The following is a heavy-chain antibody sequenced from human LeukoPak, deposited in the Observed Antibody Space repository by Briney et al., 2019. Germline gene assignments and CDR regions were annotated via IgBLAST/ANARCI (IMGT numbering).Heavy chain of an antibody. CDR2: IYNSGNT. J-gene: IGHJ4*02. Sequence: SQTLSLTCTVSGGSISSGSYYWNWIRQPAGKGLEWIGRIYNSGNTNYNPSLKSRVTISVDTSKNQFSLKLSSVTAADTAVYYCARYEAVAGVFDYWGQGTLVTVSS. V-gene: IGHV4-61*02. CDR1: GGSISSGSYY. CDR3: ARYEAVAGVFDY. D-gene: IGHD6-19*01.